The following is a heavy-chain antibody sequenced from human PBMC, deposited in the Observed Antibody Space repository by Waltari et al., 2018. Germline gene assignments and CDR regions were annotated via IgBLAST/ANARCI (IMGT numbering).Heavy chain of an antibody. D-gene: IGHD2-15*01. J-gene: IGHJ4*02. CDR1: GDSMSRNDC. CDR2: GRGEGRT. V-gene: IGHV4-4*02. CDR3: ARDRGRGLYLDS. Sequence: QLQESGPGLVKPSGTLSLTCVVSGDSMSRNDCWSWVRQSPGKGLEWIGQGRGEGRTNYTPSFASRVIVSLDTSLNQFSLKILSATAADTGVYYCARDRGRGLYLDSWGQGTLVTVSP.